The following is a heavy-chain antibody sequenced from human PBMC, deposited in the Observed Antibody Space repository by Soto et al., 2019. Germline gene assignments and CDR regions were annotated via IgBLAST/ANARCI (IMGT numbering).Heavy chain of an antibody. Sequence: GASVKVSCKASGYTFTSYDINWVRQATGQGLEWMGWMNPNSGNTGYAQKFQGRVTMTRNTSISTAYMELSSLRSEDTAVYYCARARPRNCISTSCMPPGMDVWGQGTTVTVSS. D-gene: IGHD2-2*01. CDR1: GYTFTSYD. CDR3: ARARPRNCISTSCMPPGMDV. J-gene: IGHJ6*02. V-gene: IGHV1-8*01. CDR2: MNPNSGNT.